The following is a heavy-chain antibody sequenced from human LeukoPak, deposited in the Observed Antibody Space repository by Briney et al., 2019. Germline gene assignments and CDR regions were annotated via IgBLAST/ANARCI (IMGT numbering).Heavy chain of an antibody. V-gene: IGHV1-2*02. J-gene: IGHJ4*02. CDR1: GYTFTGYY. CDR2: INPNSGGT. CDR3: ARLNGYCGGGSCYWDDY. Sequence: GASVKVSCKASGYTFTGYYMHWVRQAPGQGLEWMGWINPNSGGTNYAQKFQGRVTMTRDTSISTAYMELSRLRSDDTAVYYCARLNGYCGGGSCYWDDYWGQGTLVTVSS. D-gene: IGHD2-15*01.